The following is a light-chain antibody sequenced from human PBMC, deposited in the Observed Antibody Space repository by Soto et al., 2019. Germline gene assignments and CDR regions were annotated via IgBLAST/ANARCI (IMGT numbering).Light chain of an antibody. Sequence: SYVVTQPPSVSLTPGQTARIACGGSNIGSKTVHWYQQKPGQAPVLVVYDDSDRPSGIPERFSGSNSGNTATLTISRVEAGDEADYYCQVWDSSSDHLVVFGGGTQLTVL. V-gene: IGLV3-21*02. CDR1: NIGSKT. CDR2: DDS. CDR3: QVWDSSSDHLVV. J-gene: IGLJ2*01.